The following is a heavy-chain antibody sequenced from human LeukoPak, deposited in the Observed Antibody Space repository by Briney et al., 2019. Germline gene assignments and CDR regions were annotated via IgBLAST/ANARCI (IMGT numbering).Heavy chain of an antibody. Sequence: SETLSLTCTVSGGSFSSSTYYWGWIRQPPGKGLEWIATIYYTGSTYYNPSLKSRATISVDTSKNQFSLKVSSVSAADTAVYYCARGNRPYGEHKAFDIWGHGTTVTVSP. CDR2: IYYTGST. CDR1: GGSFSSSTYY. D-gene: IGHD3-10*01. V-gene: IGHV4-39*07. J-gene: IGHJ3*02. CDR3: ARGNRPYGEHKAFDI.